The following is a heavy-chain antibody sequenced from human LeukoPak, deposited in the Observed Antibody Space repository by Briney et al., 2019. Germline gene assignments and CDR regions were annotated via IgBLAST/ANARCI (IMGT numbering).Heavy chain of an antibody. D-gene: IGHD6-19*01. V-gene: IGHV3-21*06. Sequence: GGSLRLSCAASRFTFSSYAMNWVRQAPGKGLEWVSSILNSGAYTYYADSLKGRFTISRDNAKNSLYLQMNSLRAEDTAVYYCVTRGWADYYYYMDVWGKGTTVTVSS. CDR3: VTRGWADYYYYMDV. CDR1: RFTFSSYA. CDR2: ILNSGAYT. J-gene: IGHJ6*03.